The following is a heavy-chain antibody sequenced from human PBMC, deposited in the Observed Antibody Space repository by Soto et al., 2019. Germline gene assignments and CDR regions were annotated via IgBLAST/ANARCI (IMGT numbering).Heavy chain of an antibody. V-gene: IGHV1-8*01. D-gene: IGHD3-22*01. CDR1: GYTFTSYD. J-gene: IGHJ4*02. CDR2: MNPNSGNT. CDR3: ARDKVVGETGN. Sequence: QVQLGQSGAEVKKPGASVKVSCKASGYTFTSYDISWVRQATGQGLEWKGWMNPNSGNTVYAQKFKGRVTMIRNTSISTAYMELCSLRSEDTAVYYCARDKVVGETGNWGQGTLVTVSS.